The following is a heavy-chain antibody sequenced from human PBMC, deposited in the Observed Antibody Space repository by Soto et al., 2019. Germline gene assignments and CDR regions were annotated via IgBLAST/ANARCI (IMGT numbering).Heavy chain of an antibody. V-gene: IGHV3-23*01. J-gene: IGHJ5*02. CDR1: GFDFSSYA. CDR2: ISGTGVPS. D-gene: IGHD2-2*01. CDR3: AKSFCSSSSCFFLWVDP. Sequence: GGALRLSCAASGFDFSSYAMSWVRQAPGKGLECISLISGTGVPSLYAESVKGRFAVTRDNSNDTLFLEMNNLRVDDTAISYCAKSFCSSSSCFFLWVDPWGPGTLVTV.